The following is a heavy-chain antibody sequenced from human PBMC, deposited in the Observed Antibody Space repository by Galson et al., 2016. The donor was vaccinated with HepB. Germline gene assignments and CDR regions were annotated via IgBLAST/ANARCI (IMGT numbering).Heavy chain of an antibody. CDR1: GFSFSKYT. CDR2: ISTSGSYI. CDR3: ARRDYYYYGMDV. V-gene: IGHV3-21*06. J-gene: IGHJ6*02. Sequence: SLRLSCAASGFSFSKYTMNWVRQAPGKGLEWVSSISTSGSYISYADSLKGRFTISRDNAKNSLYLQMTSLRAEDTAVYYCARRDYYYYGMDVWGQGTTVFVSS.